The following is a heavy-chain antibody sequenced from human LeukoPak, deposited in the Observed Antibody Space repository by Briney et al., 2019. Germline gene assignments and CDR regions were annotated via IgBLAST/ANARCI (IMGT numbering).Heavy chain of an antibody. Sequence: PGGSLRLSCAASGFTFSSYAMHWVRQAPGKGLEWVAVISYDGSNKYYADSVKGRFTISGDNSKNTLYLQMNSLRAEDTAVYYCARPPFSVVVTAISVYFDYWGQGTLVTVSS. CDR2: ISYDGSNK. CDR3: ARPPFSVVVTAISVYFDY. J-gene: IGHJ4*02. V-gene: IGHV3-30-3*01. CDR1: GFTFSSYA. D-gene: IGHD2-21*02.